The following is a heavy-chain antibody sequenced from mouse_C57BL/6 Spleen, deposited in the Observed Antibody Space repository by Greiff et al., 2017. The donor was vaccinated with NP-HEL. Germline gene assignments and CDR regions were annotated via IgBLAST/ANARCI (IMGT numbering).Heavy chain of an antibody. CDR1: GYTFTSYW. Sequence: QVHVKQPGTELVKPGASVKLSCKASGYTFTSYWMHWVKQRPGQGLEWIGNINPSNGGTNYNEKFKSKATLTVDKSSSTAYMQLSSLTSEDSAAYYCARVTTTVVNYFDYWGQGTTLTVSS. D-gene: IGHD1-1*01. CDR3: ARVTTTVVNYFDY. V-gene: IGHV1-53*01. J-gene: IGHJ2*01. CDR2: INPSNGGT.